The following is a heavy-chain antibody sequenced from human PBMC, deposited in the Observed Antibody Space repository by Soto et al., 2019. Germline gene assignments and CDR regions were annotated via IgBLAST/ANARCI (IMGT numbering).Heavy chain of an antibody. CDR3: ARDLLNAGSSSSSYGMDV. V-gene: IGHV1-69*06. CDR2: IIPIFGTA. D-gene: IGHD6-6*01. CDR1: GGTFSSYA. J-gene: IGHJ6*02. Sequence: GASVKVSCKASGGTFSSYAISWVRQAPGQGLEWMGGIIPIFGTANYAQKFQGRVTITADKSTSTAYMELSSLRSEDTAVYYCARDLLNAGSSSSSYGMDVWGQGTTVTVSS.